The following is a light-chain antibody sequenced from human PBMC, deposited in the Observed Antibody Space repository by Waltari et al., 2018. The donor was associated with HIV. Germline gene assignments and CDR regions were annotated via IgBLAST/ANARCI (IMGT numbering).Light chain of an antibody. CDR1: SSDVGGYNY. J-gene: IGLJ3*02. CDR3: CSYAGSHTPWV. V-gene: IGLV2-11*01. CDR2: DVS. Sequence: QSALTQPRSVTGSPGQSVTISCTGTSSDVGGYNYVSWYQQHPGKSPKLIIYDVSKRPSGAPDRFTGAKSVNTASLAICGLQAEDEVHYYCCSYAGSHTPWVFGGGTKVTVL.